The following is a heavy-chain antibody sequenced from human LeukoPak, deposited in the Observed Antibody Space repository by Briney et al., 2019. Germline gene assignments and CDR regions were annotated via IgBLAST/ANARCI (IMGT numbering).Heavy chain of an antibody. CDR2: VNSDGSST. CDR3: AREVGHNYDGSGYR. CDR1: GFTFSSYW. J-gene: IGHJ5*02. Sequence: PGGSLRLSCAASGFTFSSYWMYWVRHAPGKGLVWVSCVNSDGSSTNYADSVKGRFTISRDNAKNTLSLEMNSLTVEDTAVYYCAREVGHNYDGSGYRWGQGTLVTVSS. D-gene: IGHD3-22*01. V-gene: IGHV3-74*01.